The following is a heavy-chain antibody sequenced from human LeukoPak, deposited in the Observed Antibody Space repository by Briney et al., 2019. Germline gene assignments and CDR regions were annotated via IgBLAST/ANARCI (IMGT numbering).Heavy chain of an antibody. Sequence: SVTVSCKASGGTFSSYAISWVRQAPGQGLEWMGGIIPIFGTANYAQKFQGRVTITADESTSTAYMELSSLRSEDTAVYYCARREGYCSSTSCCAPFDYWGQGTLVTFSS. J-gene: IGHJ4*02. CDR2: IIPIFGTA. D-gene: IGHD2-2*01. CDR3: ARREGYCSSTSCCAPFDY. CDR1: GGTFSSYA. V-gene: IGHV1-69*01.